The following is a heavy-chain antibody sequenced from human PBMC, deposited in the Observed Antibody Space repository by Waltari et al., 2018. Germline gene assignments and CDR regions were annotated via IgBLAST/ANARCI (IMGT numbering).Heavy chain of an antibody. CDR1: GGSIISSNYY. V-gene: IGHV4-39*01. CDR3: ARSLGDPDYFDY. CDR2: IYNSAIT. J-gene: IGHJ4*02. Sequence: QLQLQESGPGLVKPSETLSLPSTVAGGSIISSNYYWGWIRQPPGKGLEWIGSIYNSAITYYNPSLKSRVTISVDTSKHQFSLRLSSVTAADTAVYYCARSLGDPDYFDYWGQGTLVTVSS. D-gene: IGHD2-21*02.